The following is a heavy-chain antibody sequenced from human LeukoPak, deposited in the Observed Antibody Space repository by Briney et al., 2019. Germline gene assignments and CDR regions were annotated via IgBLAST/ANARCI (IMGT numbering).Heavy chain of an antibody. CDR2: IYYSGST. D-gene: IGHD3-16*01. CDR3: ARDLGDYMDV. Sequence: GSLRLSCAASGFTFSSYSMNWVRQAPGKGLEWIGSIYYSGSTYYNPSLKSRVIISVDTSKNQFSLKLSSVTAADTAVYYCARDLGDYMDVWGKGTTVTVSS. CDR1: GFTFSSYS. J-gene: IGHJ6*03. V-gene: IGHV4-39*07.